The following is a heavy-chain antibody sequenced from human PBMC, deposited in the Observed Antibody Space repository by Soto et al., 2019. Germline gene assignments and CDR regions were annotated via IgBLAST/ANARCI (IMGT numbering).Heavy chain of an antibody. CDR2: FFIGGNT. Sequence: SETLSLTCTVSGGSISSSTYYWGWMRQPPGKGLEWIASFFIGGNTYYNPSLKSRVTISVDTSKNQFSLKLSSVTASDTAMYYCARHRPPDLYDSSGYYANDAFDIWGQGTMVTVSS. CDR1: GGSISSSTYY. D-gene: IGHD3-22*01. V-gene: IGHV4-39*07. J-gene: IGHJ3*02. CDR3: ARHRPPDLYDSSGYYANDAFDI.